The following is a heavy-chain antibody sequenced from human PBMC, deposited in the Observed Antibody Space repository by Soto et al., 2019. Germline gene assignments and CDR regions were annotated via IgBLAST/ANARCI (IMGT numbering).Heavy chain of an antibody. CDR3: ARGRGIVRGAGYWYFDL. CDR1: GYTFTSYY. D-gene: IGHD3-10*01. CDR2: INPSGGST. Sequence: ASVKVSCKTSGYTFTSYYMPWVRQAPGQGLEWMGIINPSGGSTSYAQKFQGRVTMTRDTSTSTVYMELSSLKSEDTAVYYCARGRGIVRGAGYWYFDLWGRGTLVTVSS. J-gene: IGHJ2*01. V-gene: IGHV1-46*01.